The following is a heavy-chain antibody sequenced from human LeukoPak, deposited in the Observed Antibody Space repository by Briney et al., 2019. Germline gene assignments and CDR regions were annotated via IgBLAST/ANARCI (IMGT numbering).Heavy chain of an antibody. CDR3: ASRVSPAAIPNWFDP. J-gene: IGHJ5*02. D-gene: IGHD2-2*02. CDR1: GGTFSGYY. CDR2: INPNSGGT. Sequence: GASVKVSCKASGGTFSGYYMHWVRQAPGQGLEWMGWINPNSGGTNYAQKFQGRVTMTRDTSISTAYMELSRLRSDDTAVYYCASRVSPAAIPNWFDPWGQGTLVTVSS. V-gene: IGHV1-2*02.